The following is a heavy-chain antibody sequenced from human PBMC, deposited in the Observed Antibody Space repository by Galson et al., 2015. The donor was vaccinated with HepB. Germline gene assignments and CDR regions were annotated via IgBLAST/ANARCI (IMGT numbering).Heavy chain of an antibody. D-gene: IGHD3-10*01. V-gene: IGHV3-21*01. CDR2: ISSSSSYI. CDR3: ARDGAELLWFGEEAFDI. CDR1: GFTFSSYS. Sequence: SLRLSCAASGFTFSSYSMNWVRQAPGKGLEWVSSISSSSSYIYYADSVKGRFTISRDNAKNSLYLQMNSLRAEDTAVYYCARDGAELLWFGEEAFDIWGQGTMVTVSS. J-gene: IGHJ3*02.